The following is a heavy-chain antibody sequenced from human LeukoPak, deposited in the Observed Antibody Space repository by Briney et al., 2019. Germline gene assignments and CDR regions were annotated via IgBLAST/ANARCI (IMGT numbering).Heavy chain of an antibody. CDR1: GYTFTSYG. Sequence: ASVKVSCKASGYTFTSYGISWVRQAPGQGLEWMGWISAYNGNTNYAQKLQGRVTMTRDTSISTAYMELSRLRSDDTAVYYCARGSLQLWHGGLVDYWGQGTLVTVSS. J-gene: IGHJ4*02. CDR3: ARGSLQLWHGGLVDY. V-gene: IGHV1-18*01. CDR2: ISAYNGNT. D-gene: IGHD5-18*01.